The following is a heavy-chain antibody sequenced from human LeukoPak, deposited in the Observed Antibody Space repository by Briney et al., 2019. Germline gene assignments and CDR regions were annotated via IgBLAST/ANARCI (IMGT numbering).Heavy chain of an antibody. D-gene: IGHD3-22*01. CDR1: GGTFSSNP. V-gene: IGHV1-18*01. J-gene: IGHJ4*02. CDR2: ISAYNGNT. CDR3: ARDYYSRDSSPRY. Sequence: RASVKVSCKTSGGTFSSNPISWVRQAPGQGLEWMGWISAYNGNTNYAQKLQGRVTMTTDTSTSTAYMELRSLRSDDTAVYYCARDYYSRDSSPRYWGQGTLVTVSS.